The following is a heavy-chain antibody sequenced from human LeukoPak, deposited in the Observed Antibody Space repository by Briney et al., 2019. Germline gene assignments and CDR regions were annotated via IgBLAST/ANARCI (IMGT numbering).Heavy chain of an antibody. Sequence: SETLSLTCTVSGGSISSSSYYWGWLRQPPGTGLEWIGSIYYSGSTYYNPSLKRRVTISVDTSQKQFSLRLTSVTAADTAVYYCARGRYLTTLGGAAAGFLDSWGQGTLVTVSS. D-gene: IGHD6-13*01. J-gene: IGHJ4*02. CDR1: GGSISSSSYY. V-gene: IGHV4-39*07. CDR2: IYYSGST. CDR3: ARGRYLTTLGGAAAGFLDS.